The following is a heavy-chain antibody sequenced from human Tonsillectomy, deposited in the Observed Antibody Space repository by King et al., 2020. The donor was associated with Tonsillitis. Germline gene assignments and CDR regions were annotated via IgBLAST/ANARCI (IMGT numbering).Heavy chain of an antibody. D-gene: IGHD5-12*01. CDR1: GYTFTGYY. J-gene: IGHJ4*02. Sequence: QLVQSGAEVKKPGASVKVSCKASGYTFTGYYMHWVRQAPGQGLEWMGWINPNSGGTNYAQKFQGRVTMTRDTSISTAYMELSRLRSDDTAVYYCARDSGYSGYYPSPVDYWGQGTLVTVSS. CDR3: ARDSGYSGYYPSPVDY. V-gene: IGHV1-2*02. CDR2: INPNSGGT.